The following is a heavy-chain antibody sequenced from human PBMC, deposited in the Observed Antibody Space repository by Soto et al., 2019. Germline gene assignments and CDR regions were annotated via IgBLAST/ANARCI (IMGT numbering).Heavy chain of an antibody. J-gene: IGHJ6*02. CDR1: GFTFSSYG. Sequence: QVQLVESGGGVVQPGRSLRLSCAASGFTFSSYGMHWVRQAPGKALEWVAVIWYDGSNKYYADSVKGRFTISRDNSKNTLYLQMNSLRAEDTAVYYCARDRGWGLARYRYYYYGMDVWGQGTTVTVSS. V-gene: IGHV3-33*01. CDR2: IWYDGSNK. D-gene: IGHD1-26*01. CDR3: ARDRGWGLARYRYYYYGMDV.